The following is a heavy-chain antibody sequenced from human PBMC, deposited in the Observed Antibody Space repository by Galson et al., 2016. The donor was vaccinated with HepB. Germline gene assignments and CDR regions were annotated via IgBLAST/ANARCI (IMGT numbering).Heavy chain of an antibody. D-gene: IGHD2-8*02. J-gene: IGHJ4*02. CDR2: ISSDGSNN. CDR3: AKGAGGWFDY. V-gene: IGHV3-30*18. CDR1: GFNFSIYG. Sequence: SLRLSCAASGFNFSIYGMNWIRQAPGKGLEWVTVISSDGSNNDYADSVKGRFTISRDNSKNTLYLQMNSLRAEDTAVYYCAKGAGGWFDYWGQGTLVTVSS.